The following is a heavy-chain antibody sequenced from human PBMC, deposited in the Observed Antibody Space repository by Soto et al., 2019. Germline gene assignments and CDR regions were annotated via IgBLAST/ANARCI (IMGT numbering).Heavy chain of an antibody. CDR2: IYSGGST. V-gene: IGHV3-53*01. CDR1: GFTVSSNY. CDR3: ARDPEPLDTAMVTIAYYYYYGMDV. J-gene: IGHJ6*02. D-gene: IGHD5-18*01. Sequence: GSLRLSCAASGFTVSSNYMSWVRQAPGKGLEWVSVIYSGGSTYYADSVKGRFTISRDNSKNTLYLQMNSLRAEDTAVYYCARDPEPLDTAMVTIAYYYYYGMDVWGQGTTVTVSS.